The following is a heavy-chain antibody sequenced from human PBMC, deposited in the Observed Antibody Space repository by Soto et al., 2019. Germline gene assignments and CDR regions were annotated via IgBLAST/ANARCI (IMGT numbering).Heavy chain of an antibody. CDR1: GYTFTGYY. Sequence: EASVKVSCKASGYTFTGYYMHWVRQAPGQGLEWMGWINPNSGGTNYAQKFQGWVTMTRDTSISTAYMELSRLRSDDTAVYYCARNYCSSTSCYPNWFDPWGQGTLVTVSS. V-gene: IGHV1-2*04. CDR2: INPNSGGT. D-gene: IGHD2-2*01. CDR3: ARNYCSSTSCYPNWFDP. J-gene: IGHJ5*02.